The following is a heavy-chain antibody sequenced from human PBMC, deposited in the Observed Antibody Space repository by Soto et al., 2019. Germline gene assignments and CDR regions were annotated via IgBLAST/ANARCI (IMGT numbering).Heavy chain of an antibody. V-gene: IGHV1-69*12. CDR1: GGTFSSYA. J-gene: IGHJ6*02. CDR2: IIPIFGTA. D-gene: IGHD6-6*01. CDR3: ASRDRRSFYYYGVAV. Sequence: QVQLVQSGAEVKKPGSSVKVSCKASGGTFSSYAISWVRQAPGQGLEWMGGIIPIFGTANYAKKFQGRVKITADESTRTAYMELSSLRSEDTAVYYCASRDRRSFYYYGVAVWGQGTTVTVSS.